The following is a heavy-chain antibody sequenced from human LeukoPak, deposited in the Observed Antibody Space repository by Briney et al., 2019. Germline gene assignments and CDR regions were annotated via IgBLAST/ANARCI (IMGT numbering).Heavy chain of an antibody. D-gene: IGHD6-19*01. CDR1: DGSISNYY. Sequence: SETLSLTCSVFDGSISNYYWSWIRQPPGKGLEWIGYAYYSGSTTYNPSLESRVTISVDTSKNQFSLKLTAVTAADTAVYYCARDSAVATSRSWFDPWGQGTLVTVSS. J-gene: IGHJ5*02. V-gene: IGHV4-59*12. CDR2: AYYSGST. CDR3: ARDSAVATSRSWFDP.